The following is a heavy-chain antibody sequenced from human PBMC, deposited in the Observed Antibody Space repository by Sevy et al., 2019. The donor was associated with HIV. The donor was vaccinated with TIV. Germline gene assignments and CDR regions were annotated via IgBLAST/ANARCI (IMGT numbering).Heavy chain of an antibody. Sequence: GGSLRLSCAASGFTFSSYGMYWVRQAPGKGLEWVAVISYDGSNKYYADSVKGRFTISRDNSKNTLYLQMNSLRAEDTAVYYCAKAARIAAAGTSYFDYWGQGTLVTVSS. J-gene: IGHJ4*02. D-gene: IGHD6-13*01. CDR1: GFTFSSYG. V-gene: IGHV3-30*18. CDR3: AKAARIAAAGTSYFDY. CDR2: ISYDGSNK.